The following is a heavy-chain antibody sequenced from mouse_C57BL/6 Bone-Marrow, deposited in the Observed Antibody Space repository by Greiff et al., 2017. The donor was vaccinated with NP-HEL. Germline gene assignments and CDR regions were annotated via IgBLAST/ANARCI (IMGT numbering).Heavy chain of an antibody. CDR1: GYAFSSSW. CDR3: ARIWDYDGGGGYFDY. D-gene: IGHD2-4*01. V-gene: IGHV1-82*01. CDR2: IYPGDGDT. Sequence: QVQLQQSGPELVKPGASVKISCKASGYAFSSSWMNWVKQRPGKGLEWIGRIYPGDGDTNYNGKFKGKATLTADKSSSTAYMQLSSLTSEDSAVYFCARIWDYDGGGGYFDYWGQGTTLTVSS. J-gene: IGHJ2*01.